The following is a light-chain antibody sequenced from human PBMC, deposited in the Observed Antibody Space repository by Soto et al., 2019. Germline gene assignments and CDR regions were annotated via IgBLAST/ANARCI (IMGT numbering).Light chain of an antibody. CDR3: QSYDISLSVL. V-gene: IGLV1-40*01. J-gene: IGLJ2*01. CDR1: SSNIGAGYD. CDR2: GNS. Sequence: QSVLTQPPSVSGAPGQRVTISCTGSSSNIGAGYDVHWYHQLPGTAPKLLIYGNSNRPSGVPDRFSGSKSGTSASLAITGLQAEDEADYYCQSYDISLSVLFGGGTQLTVL.